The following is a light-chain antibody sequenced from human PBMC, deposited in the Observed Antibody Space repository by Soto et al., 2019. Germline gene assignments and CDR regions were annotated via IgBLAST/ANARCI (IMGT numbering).Light chain of an antibody. J-gene: IGKJ4*01. Sequence: DSQMTQFPSTLSASVGDRVTITCRASQSISPWLAWYQRKPGKAPKILISKASTLQSGVPPRFSGSGSGTEFTLTISSLQPDDFATYYCQQYERYPMTFGGGTKVDIK. CDR2: KAS. CDR3: QQYERYPMT. CDR1: QSISPW. V-gene: IGKV1-5*03.